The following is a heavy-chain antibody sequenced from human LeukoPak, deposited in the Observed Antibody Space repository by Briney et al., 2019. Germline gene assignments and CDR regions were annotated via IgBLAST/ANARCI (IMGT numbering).Heavy chain of an antibody. CDR3: ARATKVTAILYYYYYYGMDV. D-gene: IGHD2-21*02. CDR2: IYHSGST. CDR1: GGSISSGGYS. V-gene: IGHV4-30-2*01. Sequence: SETLSLTCAVSGGSISSGGYSWSWIRQPPGKGLEWIGYIYHSGSTNYNPSLKSRVTISVDTSKNQFSLKLSSVTAADTAVYYCARATKVTAILYYYYYYGMDVWGQGTTVTVSS. J-gene: IGHJ6*02.